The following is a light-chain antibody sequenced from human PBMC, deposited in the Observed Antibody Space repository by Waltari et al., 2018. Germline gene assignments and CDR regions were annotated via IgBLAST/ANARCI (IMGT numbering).Light chain of an antibody. CDR1: ESLLYDYNNQHF. J-gene: IGKJ2*02. CDR2: WAP. CDR3: QQYLRAPRT. V-gene: IGKV4-1*01. Sequence: DIVMTQSPDSLAVSLGERATINCKSTESLLYDYNNQHFLAWYQQKPGQPPKLLIYWAPSRESGVPDRFSGSGSGTDFTLTINSLQAEDVAVYYCQQYLRAPRTFGQGTELEI.